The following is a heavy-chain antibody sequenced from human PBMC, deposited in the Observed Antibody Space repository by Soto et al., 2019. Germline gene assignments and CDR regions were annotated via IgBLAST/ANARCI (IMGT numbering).Heavy chain of an antibody. V-gene: IGHV4-34*01. CDR1: GGSFSGYY. Sequence: PSETLSLTCAVYGGSFSGYYWSWIRQPPGKGLEWIGEINHSGSTNYNPSLKSRVTISVDTSKNQFSLKLSSVTAAETAVYYCARGSRKAGTYHYYGMDVWGQGTTVTVS. CDR3: ARGSRKAGTYHYYGMDV. CDR2: INHSGST. D-gene: IGHD6-19*01. J-gene: IGHJ6*02.